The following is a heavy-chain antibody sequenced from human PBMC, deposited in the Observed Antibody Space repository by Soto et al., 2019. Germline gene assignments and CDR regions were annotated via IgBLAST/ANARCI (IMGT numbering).Heavy chain of an antibody. CDR2: IIPIFGTA. V-gene: IGHV1-69*13. CDR1: GGTFSSYA. CDR3: ARVGLVPVASGYYYGMDV. Sequence: SVKVSCKASGGTFSSYAISWVRQAPGQGLEWMGGIIPIFGTANYAQKFQGRVTITADESTSTAYMELSSLRSEDTAVYYCARVGLVPVASGYYYGMDVWGQGTTVTVSS. D-gene: IGHD6-6*01. J-gene: IGHJ6*02.